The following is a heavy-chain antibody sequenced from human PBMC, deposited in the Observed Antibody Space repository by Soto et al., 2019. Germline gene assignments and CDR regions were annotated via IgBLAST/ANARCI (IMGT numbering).Heavy chain of an antibody. D-gene: IGHD3-3*01. CDR1: GFTFSNAW. Sequence: PGGSLRLSCAASGFTFSNAWMNWVRQAPGKGLEWVGRNKSKTDGGTTDYAAPVKGSFTISSDDSKNTLYLQMNSLKSEDTAVYYCTTVRPLPLESPVYDFWSGHYYYYGMDVWGQGTTVTVSS. V-gene: IGHV3-15*07. CDR2: NKSKTDGGTT. J-gene: IGHJ6*02. CDR3: TTVRPLPLESPVYDFWSGHYYYYGMDV.